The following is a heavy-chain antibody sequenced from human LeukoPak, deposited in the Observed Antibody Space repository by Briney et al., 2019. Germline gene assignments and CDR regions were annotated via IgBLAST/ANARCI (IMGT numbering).Heavy chain of an antibody. J-gene: IGHJ5*02. D-gene: IGHD3-3*01. CDR3: ARDGRFLEWLLPYSSGFDL. CDR2: ISAYNGNT. V-gene: IGHV1-18*01. CDR1: GYTFTSYG. Sequence: ASVKVSCKASGYTFTSYGISWVRQAPGQGLEWMGWISAYNGNTNYAQKLQGRVTMTTDTSTSTAYMELRSLRSDDTAVYYCARDGRFLEWLLPYSSGFDLWGQGTLVTVSS.